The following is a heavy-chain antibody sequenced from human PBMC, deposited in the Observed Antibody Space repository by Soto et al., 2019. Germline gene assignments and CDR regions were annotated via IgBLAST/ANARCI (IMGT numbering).Heavy chain of an antibody. V-gene: IGHV3-23*01. D-gene: IGHD5-12*01. Sequence: EVQLLESGGGLVQPGGSLRLSCAASGFTFNSYAMSCVRQAPGKGLEWVSGISGSGGTTYYADSVKGRFTISRDNSKNTLYLQMNSLRAEDTAVYYCAKDHGGYAPWYLDLWGRGTLVTVSS. CDR3: AKDHGGYAPWYLDL. CDR2: ISGSGGTT. J-gene: IGHJ2*01. CDR1: GFTFNSYA.